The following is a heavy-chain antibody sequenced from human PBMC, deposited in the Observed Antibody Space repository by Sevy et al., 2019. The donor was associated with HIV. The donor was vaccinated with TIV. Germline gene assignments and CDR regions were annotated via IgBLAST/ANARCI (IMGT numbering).Heavy chain of an antibody. CDR1: GFTFSSYG. CDR2: IWYDGSNK. V-gene: IGHV3-33*01. Sequence: GGSLRLSCAASGFTFSSYGMHWVRQAPGKGLEWVAVIWYDGSNKYYADSVKGRFTISRDTSKNTVYLQMNSLRAEDTAVYYCARDHEFYDYGDYGPTFFPDYWGQGNLVTVSS. D-gene: IGHD4-17*01. CDR3: ARDHEFYDYGDYGPTFFPDY. J-gene: IGHJ4*02.